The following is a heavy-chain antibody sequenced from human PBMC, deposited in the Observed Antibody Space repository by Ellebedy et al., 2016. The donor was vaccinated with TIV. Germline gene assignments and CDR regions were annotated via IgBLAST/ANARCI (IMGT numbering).Heavy chain of an antibody. J-gene: IGHJ4*02. CDR2: IYSSGST. D-gene: IGHD2-8*02. V-gene: IGHV4-39*07. CDR3: ARGRRSSDTGVYYLDY. CDR1: GGSLSSSSYC. Sequence: SETLSLTXTVSGGSLSSSSYCWGWIRQPPGKGPEWIGSIYSSGSTYYNPSLRSRVTISVDTSKNQFSLKLTSVTAADTAVYYCARGRRSSDTGVYYLDYWGRGTLVTVSS.